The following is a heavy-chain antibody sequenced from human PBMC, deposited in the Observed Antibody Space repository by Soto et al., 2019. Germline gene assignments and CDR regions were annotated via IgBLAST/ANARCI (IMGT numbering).Heavy chain of an antibody. CDR1: GFTFRSYA. J-gene: IGHJ4*02. CDR2: ISYAEIYK. V-gene: IGHV3-30-3*01. CDR3: ARALDFWSAYFDY. Sequence: QVWQVESGGGVVQAGRSLRLSCAASGFTFRSYAMHWVRQAPGKGLEWVAIISYAEIYKYYADSVKGRFTISRDNSKNTLYLQMNSLRTEDTAVYYCARALDFWSAYFDYWGQGSLVTVSS. D-gene: IGHD3-3*01.